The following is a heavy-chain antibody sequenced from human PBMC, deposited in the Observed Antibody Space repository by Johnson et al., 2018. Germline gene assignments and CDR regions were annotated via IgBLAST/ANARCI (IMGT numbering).Heavy chain of an antibody. V-gene: IGHV3-9*01. CDR3: AKDLLGYCSGGSCYSGWFDP. Sequence: EVQLVESGGGLVQXGRSLRLXCAASGFTFDDYAMHWVRHAPGKGLEWVSGISWNSGSIGYAASGKGRFTISRDNAKNSLYLQMNSLRAEDTALYYCAKDLLGYCSGGSCYSGWFDPWGQGTLVTVSS. D-gene: IGHD2-15*01. CDR2: ISWNSGSI. J-gene: IGHJ5*02. CDR1: GFTFDDYA.